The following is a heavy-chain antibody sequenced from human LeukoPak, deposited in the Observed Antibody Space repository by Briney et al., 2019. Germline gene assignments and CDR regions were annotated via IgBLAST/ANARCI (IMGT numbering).Heavy chain of an antibody. CDR3: ARRRDGYNPSNYYYYYYMDV. CDR1: GGSISSSSYY. D-gene: IGHD5-24*01. CDR2: IYYSGST. J-gene: IGHJ6*03. V-gene: IGHV4-39*01. Sequence: PSETLSLTCTVSGGSISSSSYYWGWIRQPPGKGLEWIGSIYYSGSTYYNPSLKSRVTISVDTSKNQFSLKLSSVTAADTAVYYCARRRDGYNPSNYYYYYYMDVWGKGTTVTISS.